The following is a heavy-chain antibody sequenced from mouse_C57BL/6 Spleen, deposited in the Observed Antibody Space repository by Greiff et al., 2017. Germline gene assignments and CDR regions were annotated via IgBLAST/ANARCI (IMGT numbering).Heavy chain of an antibody. CDR1: GYTFTSYW. V-gene: IGHV1-61*01. Sequence: QVQLQQPGAELVRPGSSVKLSCKASGYTFTSYWMDWVKQRPGQGLAWIGNIYPSDSETHYNQKFKDKATLTVDKSSSTAYMQLSSLTSEDSAVYYCARGLRGYYYAMDYWGQGTSVTVSS. D-gene: IGHD2-4*01. CDR3: ARGLRGYYYAMDY. CDR2: IYPSDSET. J-gene: IGHJ4*01.